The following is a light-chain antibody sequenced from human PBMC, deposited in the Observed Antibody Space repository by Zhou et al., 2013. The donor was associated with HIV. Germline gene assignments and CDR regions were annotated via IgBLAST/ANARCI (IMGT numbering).Light chain of an antibody. Sequence: DIQMTQSPSAMSASIGDRVTITCRASQDIRKSLVWFQQKPGKVPKRLIYGASNLQGGVPSRFSGSGSGTEFTLTISSLQPEDFATYYCLQHYANPFTFGGGTKVEIK. J-gene: IGKJ4*01. CDR2: GAS. CDR1: QDIRKS. V-gene: IGKV1-17*03. CDR3: LQHYANPFT.